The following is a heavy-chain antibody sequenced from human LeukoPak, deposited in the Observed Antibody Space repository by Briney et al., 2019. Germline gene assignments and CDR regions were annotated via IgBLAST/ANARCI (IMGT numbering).Heavy chain of an antibody. Sequence: SQTLSLTCTVSGGSINSGDYYWSWIRQPPGKGLEWIGYIYYSGSTYYNPSLKSRVTISVDTSKNQFSLKLSSVTAADTAVYYCARDLLYCSSTSCQNNWFDPWGQGTLVTVSS. CDR2: IYYSGST. V-gene: IGHV4-30-4*08. J-gene: IGHJ5*02. CDR3: ARDLLYCSSTSCQNNWFDP. D-gene: IGHD2-2*01. CDR1: GGSINSGDYY.